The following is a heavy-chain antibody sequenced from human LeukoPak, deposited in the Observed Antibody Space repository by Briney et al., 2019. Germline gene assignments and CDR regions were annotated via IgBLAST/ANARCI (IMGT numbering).Heavy chain of an antibody. CDR1: GGSSSSSSNY. J-gene: IGHJ5*02. CDR3: ARGGPPGLRFLEWFRVGMKAPDRANWFDP. V-gene: IGHV4-39*01. D-gene: IGHD3-3*01. Sequence: PSETLSLTCTVSGGSSSSSSNYWAWIRQPPGKGLEWIGSTYYSGSTYYNPSLKSRVTISVDTPKNQFSLKLSSVTAADTAVYYCARGGPPGLRFLEWFRVGMKAPDRANWFDPWGQGTLVTVSS. CDR2: TYYSGST.